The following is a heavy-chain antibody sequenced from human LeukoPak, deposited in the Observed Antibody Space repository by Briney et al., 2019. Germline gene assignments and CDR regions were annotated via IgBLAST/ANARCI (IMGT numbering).Heavy chain of an antibody. CDR1: GGSISIINW. V-gene: IGHV4-4*02. J-gene: IGHJ1*01. Sequence: SGTLSLTCAVSGGSISIINWWSWVRQPPGKGLEWIGEIYHSGSTNYNPSLQSRVTISVDKSNNHFSLRLTSVTAADTAVYYCATNGWYCLDHWGQGALVTVSS. D-gene: IGHD6-19*01. CDR2: IYHSGST. CDR3: ATNGWYCLDH.